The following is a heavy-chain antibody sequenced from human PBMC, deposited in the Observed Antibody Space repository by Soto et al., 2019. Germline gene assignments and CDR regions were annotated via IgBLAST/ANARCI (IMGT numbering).Heavy chain of an antibody. CDR1: GFSLTSGVVG. CDR2: LYWNDEQ. CDR3: AHRLPGPSGYDV. Sequence: QITLKESGPTLVKPTQTLTLTCTFSGFSLTSGVVGVGWIRQPPGEALEWLALLYWNDEQYYNPSLRNRLTITRDGSKNRVALPRTHLDPVDTATYYCAHRLPGPSGYDVWGQGNTVTVSS. J-gene: IGHJ6*02. D-gene: IGHD6-13*01. V-gene: IGHV2-5*01.